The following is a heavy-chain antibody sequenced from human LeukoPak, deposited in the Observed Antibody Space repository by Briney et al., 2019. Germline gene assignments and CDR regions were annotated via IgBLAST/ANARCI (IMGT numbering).Heavy chain of an antibody. Sequence: SLRLSCSASGFTFGDYSMTWVRQAPGKGLEWVGFIRTKTYRASTEYAASVKGRFTISRDDSKRIAYLQMNSLKTEDTAVYYCSRVFSSTFYYMDVWGKGTTVTVSS. CDR1: GFTFGDYS. CDR2: IRTKTYRAST. CDR3: SRVFSSTFYYMDV. V-gene: IGHV3-49*04. J-gene: IGHJ6*03. D-gene: IGHD2-2*01.